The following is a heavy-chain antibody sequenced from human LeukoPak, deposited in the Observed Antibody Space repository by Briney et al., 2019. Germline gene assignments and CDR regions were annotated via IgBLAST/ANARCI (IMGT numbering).Heavy chain of an antibody. J-gene: IGHJ4*02. Sequence: ASVKVSCKASGYTFTSYAMNWVRQAPGQGLEWMGWIHPNSGDTVSSQKFQGRVTMTRDTSISTAYMELSTLRSDDTAVYYCAREDYWGQGTLVTVSS. CDR2: IHPNSGDT. CDR1: GYTFTSYA. V-gene: IGHV1-2*02. CDR3: AREDY.